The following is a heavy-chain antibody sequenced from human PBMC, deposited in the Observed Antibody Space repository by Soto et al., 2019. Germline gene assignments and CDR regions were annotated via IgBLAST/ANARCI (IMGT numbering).Heavy chain of an antibody. Sequence: SETLSLTCAVYGGSVSGYYWTWIRQPPGTGLEWIGEINHSGSSNYNPSLKSRVTISPDTSKNQFSLNLSSVTAADTAVYYCARGFDSGKFYAFESWGQGTQVTVSS. J-gene: IGHJ4*02. CDR1: GGSVSGYY. D-gene: IGHD1-26*01. CDR3: ARGFDSGKFYAFES. V-gene: IGHV4-34*09. CDR2: INHSGSS.